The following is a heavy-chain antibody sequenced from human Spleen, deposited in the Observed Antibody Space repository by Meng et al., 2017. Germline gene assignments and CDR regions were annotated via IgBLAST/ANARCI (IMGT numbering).Heavy chain of an antibody. CDR1: GGSISSGGYY. V-gene: IGHV4-31*01. D-gene: IGHD6-19*01. Sequence: RQVSRPGRVHPSQPLSLTSTVSGGSISSGGYYWSWIRQHPGKGLEWIGYIYYSGSTYYNPSLKSLVTISVDPSKNQFSLMVSSVTAADTAVYYCASSGWYRGPNYFDYWGQGTLVTVSS. J-gene: IGHJ4*01. CDR3: ASSGWYRGPNYFDY. CDR2: IYYSGST.